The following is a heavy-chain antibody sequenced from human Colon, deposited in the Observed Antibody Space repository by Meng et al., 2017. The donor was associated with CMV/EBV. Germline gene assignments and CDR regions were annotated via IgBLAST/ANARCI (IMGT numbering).Heavy chain of an antibody. J-gene: IGHJ4*02. V-gene: IGHV4-39*07. CDR1: GGSISSRSFN. Sequence: SETLSLTCNVSGGSISSRSFNWGWIRQPPGKGLEWVGTISYSGSTFYNPSLKSRVTLSVDTSRNDFSLRLSSVTAADTAMYYCARATRITTTGTRVFDYWGQGTLVTVSS. CDR3: ARATRITTTGTRVFDY. CDR2: ISYSGST. D-gene: IGHD1/OR15-1a*01.